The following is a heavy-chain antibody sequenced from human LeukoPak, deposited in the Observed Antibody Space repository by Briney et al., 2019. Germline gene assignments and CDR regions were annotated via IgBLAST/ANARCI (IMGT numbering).Heavy chain of an antibody. D-gene: IGHD1-1*01. CDR3: ARADVVGTTLFAAFDI. CDR1: GYTFTGYY. CDR2: INPNSGGT. J-gene: IGHJ3*02. V-gene: IGHV1-2*02. Sequence: ASVKVSCKASGYTFTGYYMHWVRQAPGQGLEWMGWINPNSGGTNYAQRFQGRVTMTRDTSISTAYMELGRLRSDDTAVYYCARADVVGTTLFAAFDIWGQGTMVTVSA.